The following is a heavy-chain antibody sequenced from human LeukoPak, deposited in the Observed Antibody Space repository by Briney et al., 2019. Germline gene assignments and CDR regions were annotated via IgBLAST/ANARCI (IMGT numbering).Heavy chain of an antibody. CDR3: ARESGDF. V-gene: IGHV3-33*01. CDR1: GFPFRSYG. CDR2: IWYDGSNK. J-gene: IGHJ4*02. Sequence: GGSLRLSCAASGFPFRSYGMHGASQPQARGLEWVAVIWYDGSNKYYADSVKGRFTISRDNSKNTVYLQMNSLRAEDTAVYFCARESGDFWGQGTLVTVSS.